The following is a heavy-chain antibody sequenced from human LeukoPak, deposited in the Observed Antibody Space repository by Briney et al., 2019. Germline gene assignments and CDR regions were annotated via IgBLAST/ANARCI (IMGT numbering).Heavy chain of an antibody. CDR2: IKQDGSET. Sequence: PGGPLRLSCAASGFSVSHNYMSWVRQAPGMGLEWVASIKQDGSETYYVDSVKGRFTISRDNAKNSLYLEMNSLRAEDTAVYYCARESPWEPSDYWGQGTLVTVSS. CDR1: GFSVSHNY. D-gene: IGHD1-26*01. CDR3: ARESPWEPSDY. J-gene: IGHJ4*02. V-gene: IGHV3-7*01.